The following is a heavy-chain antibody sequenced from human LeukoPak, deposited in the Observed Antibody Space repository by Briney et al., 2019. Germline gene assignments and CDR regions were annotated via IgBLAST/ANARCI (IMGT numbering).Heavy chain of an antibody. CDR2: IYPGDSDT. D-gene: IGHD2-2*01. Sequence: GESLKISCKGSGYSFTSYWIGRVRQMPGKGLEWMGIIYPGDSDTRYSPSFQGQVTISVDKSISTAYLQWSSLKASDTAMYYCARRPGSRTAAEKYYFDYWGQGTLVTVSS. CDR3: ARRPGSRTAAEKYYFDY. J-gene: IGHJ4*02. CDR1: GYSFTSYW. V-gene: IGHV5-51*01.